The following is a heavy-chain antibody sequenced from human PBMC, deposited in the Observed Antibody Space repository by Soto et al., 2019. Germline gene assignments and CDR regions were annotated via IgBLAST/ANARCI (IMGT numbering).Heavy chain of an antibody. Sequence: GGSLILSCAASGFTFISYAMSWVRQAPGKGLECVSAISGSGVSTYYADSVKGRFTISIDNSKNTLYLQMNSLRAEDTAVYYCAKDHVGGAITFFDYWGQGTLVTVSS. CDR1: GFTFISYA. CDR2: ISGSGVST. V-gene: IGHV3-23*01. D-gene: IGHD3-16*02. J-gene: IGHJ4*02. CDR3: AKDHVGGAITFFDY.